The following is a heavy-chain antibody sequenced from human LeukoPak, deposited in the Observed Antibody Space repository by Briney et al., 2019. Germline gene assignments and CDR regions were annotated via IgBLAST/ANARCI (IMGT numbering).Heavy chain of an antibody. Sequence: SGTLSLTCDVSGGSITQTNYWTWSRQPPGKGLEWIGEVNLQGSTNYNPSLMGQVAISVDTSENHVSLQLTSVTAADTAVYYCAREGGPYRPLDYSGQGTLVTVS. V-gene: IGHV4-4*02. CDR1: GGSITQTNY. J-gene: IGHJ4*02. CDR2: VNLQGST. D-gene: IGHD3-16*01. CDR3: AREGGPYRPLDY.